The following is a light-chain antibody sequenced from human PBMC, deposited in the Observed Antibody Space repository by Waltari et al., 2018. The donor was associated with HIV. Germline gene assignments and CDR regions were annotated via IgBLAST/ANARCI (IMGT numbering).Light chain of an antibody. V-gene: IGKV3-15*01. CDR3: QQYNNWPPRT. CDR1: QSVGSK. J-gene: IGKJ1*01. CDR2: DAS. Sequence: EIVMTQSPATLSVSPGERATLSCRASQSVGSKLAWYQQKPGQAPRLLIYDASTRATGIPARFSGSGSGTDFTLTISSLQSEDFAVYYCQQYNNWPPRTFGQGTKVEIK.